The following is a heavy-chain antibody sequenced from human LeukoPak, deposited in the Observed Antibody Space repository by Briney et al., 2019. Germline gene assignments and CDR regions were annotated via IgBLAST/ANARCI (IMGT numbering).Heavy chain of an antibody. CDR2: IYYSGST. CDR3: ARFARDGYDLDY. J-gene: IGHJ4*02. Sequence: PSETLSLTCTVSGGSISSSSYYCGWIRQPPGKGLEWIGSIYYSGSTYYNPSLKSRVTISVDTSKNQFSLKLSSVTAADTAVYYCARFARDGYDLDYWGQGTLVTVSS. V-gene: IGHV4-39*07. D-gene: IGHD5-24*01. CDR1: GGSISSSSYY.